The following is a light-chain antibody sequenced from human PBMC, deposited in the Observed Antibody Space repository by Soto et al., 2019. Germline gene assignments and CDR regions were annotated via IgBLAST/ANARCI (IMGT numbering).Light chain of an antibody. CDR3: QQYRSWPPIT. V-gene: IGKV3D-15*01. Sequence: EIVMTQSPATLSVSPGERATLSCRASQSVSSYLAWYQQKPGQAPRLLIYGASSRATGIPARFSGSGSGTEFTLTISSLQSEDFGVYYCQQYRSWPPITFGQGTRLEI. J-gene: IGKJ5*01. CDR1: QSVSSY. CDR2: GAS.